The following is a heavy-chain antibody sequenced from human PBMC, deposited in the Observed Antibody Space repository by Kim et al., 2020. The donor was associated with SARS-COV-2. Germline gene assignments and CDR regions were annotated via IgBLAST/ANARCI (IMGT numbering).Heavy chain of an antibody. CDR2: MNPNSGNT. Sequence: ASVKVSCKASGYTFTSYDINWVRQATGQGLEWMGWMNPNSGNTGYAQKFQGRVTMTRNTSISTAYMELSSLRSEDTAVYYCARGAKGTMIVVVIRADYYYYMGVWGTESTGTVSS. V-gene: IGHV1-8*01. CDR1: GYTFTSYD. J-gene: IGHJ6*03. CDR3: ARGAKGTMIVVVIRADYYYYMGV. D-gene: IGHD3-22*01.